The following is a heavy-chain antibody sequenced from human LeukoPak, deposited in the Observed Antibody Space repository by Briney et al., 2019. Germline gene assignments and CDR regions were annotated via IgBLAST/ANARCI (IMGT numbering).Heavy chain of an antibody. CDR3: ARDWLAGNPYHAFDL. D-gene: IGHD3-22*01. CDR1: GFPHRRYC. J-gene: IGHJ3*01. CDR2: QEEEGRED. Sequence: GGSVRLSHAAWGFPHRRYCMSCARQAPARAWEGVGNQEEEGREDYYGDSVKGRCAIARDNAKNSLYLQMNSLRAEDTAVYYCARDWLAGNPYHAFDLWGQGTMVTGSS. V-gene: IGHV3-7*01.